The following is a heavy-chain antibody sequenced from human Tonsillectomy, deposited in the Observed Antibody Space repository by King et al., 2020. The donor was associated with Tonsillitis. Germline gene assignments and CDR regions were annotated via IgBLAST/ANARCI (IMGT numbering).Heavy chain of an antibody. J-gene: IGHJ6*02. Sequence: VQLQESGPGLVKPSETLSLTCTVSGGSISSYYWSWIRQPPGKGLEWIGYIYYSGSTNYNPSLKSRVTISVDTSKNQFSLKLSSVTAADTAVYYCARLYGDTSTTSSYYCGMDVWGQGTTVTVSS. D-gene: IGHD4-17*01. V-gene: IGHV4-59*01. CDR3: ARLYGDTSTTSSYYCGMDV. CDR2: IYYSGST. CDR1: GGSISSYY.